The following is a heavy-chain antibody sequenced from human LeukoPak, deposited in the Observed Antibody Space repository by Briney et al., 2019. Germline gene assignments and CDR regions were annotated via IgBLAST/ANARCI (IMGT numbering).Heavy chain of an antibody. D-gene: IGHD3-22*01. CDR3: AKDMTPMNYYDSSVFAR. Sequence: GGSLRLSCAASGFTFDDYAMHWVRQAPGKGLEWVSGISWNSGSIGYADSVKGRFTISRDNAKNSLYLQMNSLRAEDMALYYCAKDMTPMNYYDSSVFARRGQGTLVTVSS. V-gene: IGHV3-9*03. J-gene: IGHJ4*02. CDR1: GFTFDDYA. CDR2: ISWNSGSI.